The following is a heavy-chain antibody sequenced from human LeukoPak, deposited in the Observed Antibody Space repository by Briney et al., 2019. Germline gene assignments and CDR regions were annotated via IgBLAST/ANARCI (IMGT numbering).Heavy chain of an antibody. D-gene: IGHD5-12*01. CDR2: INHSGSI. CDR1: GGSFSGYY. J-gene: IGHJ5*02. Sequence: PSETLSLTCAVYGGSFSGYYWSWIRQPPGKGLEWIGEINHSGSINYNPSLKSRVTISVDTSKNQFSLKLSSVTAADTAVYYCASYDIVATIRSWFDPWGQGTLVTVSS. CDR3: ASYDIVATIRSWFDP. V-gene: IGHV4-34*01.